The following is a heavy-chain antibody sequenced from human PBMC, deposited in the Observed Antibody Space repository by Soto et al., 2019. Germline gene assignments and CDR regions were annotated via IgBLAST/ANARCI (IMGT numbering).Heavy chain of an antibody. CDR1: GFTFSDFA. V-gene: IGHV3-23*01. D-gene: IGHD6-19*01. Sequence: EVQVLESGGGLVQPGGSLRLSCVASGFTFSDFAMSWVRQAPGKGLEWVSSISGSGGTIYYADSVKGRFTISRDNSNNTLYLQMHSLRADDTAVYFCAKLRGSGWYFNYWGQGTLVAVSS. J-gene: IGHJ4*02. CDR2: ISGSGGTI. CDR3: AKLRGSGWYFNY.